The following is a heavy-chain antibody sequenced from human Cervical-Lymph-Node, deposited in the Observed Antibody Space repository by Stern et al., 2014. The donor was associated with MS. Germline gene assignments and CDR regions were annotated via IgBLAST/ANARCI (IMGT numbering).Heavy chain of an antibody. J-gene: IGHJ4*02. D-gene: IGHD5-18*01. Sequence: VQLVEFGAEVKKPWSPVKVSCKASGGPFRSYAIRWVRQGPGQGLGWMGGILPNLGTANYAQKFQGRVTITADESTSTAYMELSSLRSEDTAFYYCARLHRIQLWLLLDYWGQGTLVTVSS. CDR1: GGPFRSYA. V-gene: IGHV1-69*01. CDR3: ARLHRIQLWLLLDY. CDR2: ILPNLGTA.